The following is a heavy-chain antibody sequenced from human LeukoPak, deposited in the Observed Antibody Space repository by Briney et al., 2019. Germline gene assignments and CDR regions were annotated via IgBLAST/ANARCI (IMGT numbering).Heavy chain of an antibody. CDR2: IRYDGSNK. CDR3: AQNYYGSGSYMGFDY. J-gene: IGHJ4*02. CDR1: GFTFSSYG. V-gene: IGHV3-30*02. Sequence: PGGSLRLSCAASGFTFSSYGMHWVRQAPGKGLEWVAFIRYDGSNKYYADSVKGRFTISRDNSKNTLYLQMNSLRAEDTAVYYCAQNYYGSGSYMGFDYWGQGTLVTVSS. D-gene: IGHD3-10*01.